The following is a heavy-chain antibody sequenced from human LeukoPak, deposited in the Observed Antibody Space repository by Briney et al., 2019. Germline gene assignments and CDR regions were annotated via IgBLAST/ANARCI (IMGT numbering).Heavy chain of an antibody. J-gene: IGHJ3*02. CDR1: GFAFSGYI. V-gene: IGHV3-72*01. CDR2: IRRGSNSYTT. Sequence: GGSLRLSCAASGFAFSGYILDWVRQAPGKGLEWVGRIRRGSNSYTTEYAASVKGRFIISRDDSKNSLYLHMNSLQTEGTAVYHCTRDGGEGGNSAFDIWGQGTKVTVSS. D-gene: IGHD3-16*01. CDR3: TRDGGEGGNSAFDI.